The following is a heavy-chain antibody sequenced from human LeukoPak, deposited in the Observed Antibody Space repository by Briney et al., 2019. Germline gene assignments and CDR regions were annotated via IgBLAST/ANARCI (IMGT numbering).Heavy chain of an antibody. V-gene: IGHV4-59*02. CDR2: IYYRGNT. CDR3: AKERVSSGMMEGVLHM. CDR1: GGSVSSYY. J-gene: IGHJ3*02. D-gene: IGHD2-8*01. Sequence: SETLSLTCTVAGGSVSSYYWHWIRQPPGKGLEWIGYIYYRGNTNYNPSLESRVTISVDTSKNQFSLKLSSVTAADTAVYYCAKERVSSGMMEGVLHMWGQGTTVSVSS.